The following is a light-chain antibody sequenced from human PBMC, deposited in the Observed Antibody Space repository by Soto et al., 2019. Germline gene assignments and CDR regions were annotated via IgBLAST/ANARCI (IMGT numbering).Light chain of an antibody. CDR2: WAS. CDR1: QTVLSSFNKKNH. CDR3: QQYYSVPYS. V-gene: IGKV4-1*01. Sequence: DIVMTQSPDSLAVSLGERATINCKSSQTVLSSFNKKNHLGWYQQKPGQPPKLLVYWASTRDSGVPDRFSASGSATDFTLTISSLQDEDVALYYCQQYYSVPYSFGQGTKLEIK. J-gene: IGKJ2*01.